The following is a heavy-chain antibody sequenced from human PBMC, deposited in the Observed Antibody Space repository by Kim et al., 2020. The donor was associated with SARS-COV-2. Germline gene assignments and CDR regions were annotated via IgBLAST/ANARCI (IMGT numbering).Heavy chain of an antibody. CDR3: ARDGEYYYDSSGYNDAFDI. CDR1: GGSISSYY. D-gene: IGHD3-22*01. CDR2: IYYSGST. Sequence: SETLSLTCTVSGGSISSYYWSWIRQPPGKGLQWIGSIYYSGSTNYNPSLKSRVTISEDTSKNQFSLKLSSVTAADTAVYYCARDGEYYYDSSGYNDAFDIWGQGTMVTVSS. J-gene: IGHJ3*02. V-gene: IGHV4-59*01.